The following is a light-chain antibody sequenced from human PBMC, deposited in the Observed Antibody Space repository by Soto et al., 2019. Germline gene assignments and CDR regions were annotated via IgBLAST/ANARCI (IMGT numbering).Light chain of an antibody. J-gene: IGKJ1*01. CDR2: GAS. V-gene: IGKV3-15*01. CDR1: QSVSSN. Sequence: EIVLTQSPATLSVSPGERATLSCRASQSVSSNLAWYQLKPGQAPRLLIYGASTRATGIPARFSGSGSGTEFTLTISSLQSEDFAVYYCQRYDNWPPQTFGQGTKVEIK. CDR3: QRYDNWPPQT.